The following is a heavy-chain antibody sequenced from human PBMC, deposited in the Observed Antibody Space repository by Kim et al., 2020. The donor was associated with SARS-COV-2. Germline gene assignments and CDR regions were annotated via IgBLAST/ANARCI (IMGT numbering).Heavy chain of an antibody. V-gene: IGHV3-43*01. J-gene: IGHJ4*02. D-gene: IGHD3-22*01. CDR3: AKEADYYDSSGYLDY. Sequence: DSVEGRFTISRDNSKNALCLQMNSLRTDDTALYYCAKEADYYDSSGYLDYWGQGTLVTVSS.